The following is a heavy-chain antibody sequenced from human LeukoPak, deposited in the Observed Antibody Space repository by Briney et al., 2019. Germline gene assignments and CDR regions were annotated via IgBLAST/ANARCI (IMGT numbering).Heavy chain of an antibody. Sequence: GASVKVSCKASGYTFTGYYMHWVRQAPGKGLEWMGWINPNSGGTNYAQKSQGRVTMTRDTSISTAYMELSRLRSDDTAVYYCARDISGWYSDAFDIWGQATMVSVSS. CDR1: GYTFTGYY. V-gene: IGHV1-2*02. D-gene: IGHD6-19*01. CDR2: INPNSGGT. CDR3: ARDISGWYSDAFDI. J-gene: IGHJ3*02.